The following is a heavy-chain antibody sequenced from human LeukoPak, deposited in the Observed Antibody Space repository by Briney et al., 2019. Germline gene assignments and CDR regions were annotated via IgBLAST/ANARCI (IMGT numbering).Heavy chain of an antibody. Sequence: GGSLRLSCVASGFTFSNYWIHWVRQAPGKGLAWVSRINTDGSSTTYADSVKGRFTISRDNAKNSLYLQMNSLRAEDTAVYYCAELGITMIGGVRGKGTTVTISS. J-gene: IGHJ6*04. CDR3: AELGITMIGGV. D-gene: IGHD3-10*02. CDR2: INTDGSST. V-gene: IGHV3-74*01. CDR1: GFTFSNYW.